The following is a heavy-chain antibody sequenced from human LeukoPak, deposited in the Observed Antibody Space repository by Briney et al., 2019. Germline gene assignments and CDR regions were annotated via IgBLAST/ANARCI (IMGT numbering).Heavy chain of an antibody. Sequence: PGESLQISCKGSGYSFTSYWIGWVRQLPGKGLEWMGIIYPGDSDTRYSPSFQGQVTISADKSISTAFLQWSSLKASDTAMYYCARLVPAVYYFDYWGQGTLVTVSS. CDR3: ARLVPAVYYFDY. V-gene: IGHV5-51*01. D-gene: IGHD2-2*01. CDR2: IYPGDSDT. CDR1: GYSFTSYW. J-gene: IGHJ4*02.